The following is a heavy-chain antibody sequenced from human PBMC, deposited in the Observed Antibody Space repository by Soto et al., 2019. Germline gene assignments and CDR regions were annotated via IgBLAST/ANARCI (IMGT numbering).Heavy chain of an antibody. D-gene: IGHD3-3*01. Sequence: QLQLQESGPGLVKPSETLSLTCTVSGGSISSSSYYWGWIRQPPGKWLEWIGSIYYSGSTYYNPSLKSRVTIAVDMSKNQFSLKLSSVTAADTAVYYCARSDYDFWSGHFDYWGQGTLVTVSS. CDR2: IYYSGST. J-gene: IGHJ4*02. CDR3: ARSDYDFWSGHFDY. V-gene: IGHV4-39*01. CDR1: GGSISSSSYY.